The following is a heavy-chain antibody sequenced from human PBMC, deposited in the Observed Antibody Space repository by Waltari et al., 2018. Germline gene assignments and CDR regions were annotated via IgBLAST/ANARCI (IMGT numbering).Heavy chain of an antibody. D-gene: IGHD2-15*01. CDR1: GGTFSSYA. CDR2: IIPIFGTA. J-gene: IGHJ3*02. CDR3: ASGSIEVVAATPYYYDAFDI. V-gene: IGHV1-69*13. Sequence: QVQLVQSGAEVKKPGSSVKVSCKASGGTFSSYAISWVRQAPGQGLEWMGGIIPIFGTANYAQKFQGRVTITADESTSTAYMELSSLRSEDTAVYYCASGSIEVVAATPYYYDAFDIWGQGTMVTVSS.